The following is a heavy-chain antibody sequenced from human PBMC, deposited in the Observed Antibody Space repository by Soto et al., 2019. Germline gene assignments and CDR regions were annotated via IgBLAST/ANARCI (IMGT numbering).Heavy chain of an antibody. CDR1: GYTFTSYG. CDR2: ISAYNGNT. Sequence: ASVKVSCKASGYTFTSYGISWVRQAPGQGLEWMGWISAYNGNTNYAQKLQGRVTMTTDTSTSTAYMELRSLRSDDTAVYYCARAGLDSSGYYPIVPYGMDVWGQGTTVTVSS. D-gene: IGHD3-22*01. CDR3: ARAGLDSSGYYPIVPYGMDV. V-gene: IGHV1-18*01. J-gene: IGHJ6*02.